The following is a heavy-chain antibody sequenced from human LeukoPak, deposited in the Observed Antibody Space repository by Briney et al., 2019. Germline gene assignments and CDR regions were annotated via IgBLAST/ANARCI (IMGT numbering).Heavy chain of an antibody. J-gene: IGHJ3*02. D-gene: IGHD1-14*01. Sequence: GGSLRLSCAASGFTFSSYAMHWVRQAPGKGLEWVAVISYDGSNKYYADSVKGRFTISRDNSKNTLYLQMGSLRAEDMAVYYCARLPVDAFDIWGQGTMVTVSS. CDR2: ISYDGSNK. V-gene: IGHV3-30*14. CDR3: ARLPVDAFDI. CDR1: GFTFSSYA.